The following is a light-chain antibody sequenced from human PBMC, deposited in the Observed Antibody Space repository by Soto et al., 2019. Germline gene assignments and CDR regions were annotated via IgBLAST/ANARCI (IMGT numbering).Light chain of an antibody. V-gene: IGKV3-11*01. CDR1: QSVSSY. Sequence: EIVLTQSPATLSLSPGERATLSCRASQSVSSYLAWYQQKPGQAPRLLIYDASNRATGIPARFSGSGSGTDFTLPISRLGPEDFEVYYCQQRSNWPTFGGGTKVEIK. CDR2: DAS. J-gene: IGKJ4*01. CDR3: QQRSNWPT.